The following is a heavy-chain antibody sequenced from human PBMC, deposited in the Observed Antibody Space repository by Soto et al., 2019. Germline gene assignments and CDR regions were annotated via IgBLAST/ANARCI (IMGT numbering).Heavy chain of an antibody. Sequence: QVQLQQWGAGLLKPSETLSLTCAVYGGSFSGYYWSWIRQPPGKGLEWIGEINHSGTTNYNPSLKSRVTISVDTSKMQFSLKLSSVTAADTAVYYCARPRLPGDSSSYYYHWGQGTLVTVSS. J-gene: IGHJ4*02. CDR1: GGSFSGYY. D-gene: IGHD3-22*01. CDR2: INHSGTT. CDR3: ARPRLPGDSSSYYYH. V-gene: IGHV4-34*01.